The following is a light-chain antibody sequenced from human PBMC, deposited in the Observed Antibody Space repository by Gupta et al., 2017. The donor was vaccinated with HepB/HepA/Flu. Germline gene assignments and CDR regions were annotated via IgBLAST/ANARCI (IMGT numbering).Light chain of an antibody. Sequence: EIVMTQSPATLSVSPGERSTLSCRDSQNVNNNLAWYQQKAGQAPRLIIYGASNSAMGITDGFCGCGDMKEFTRTSSRRQYEACAGYYLHQDQILRTFGQGTKVEIK. CDR1: QNVNNN. CDR3: HQDQILRT. V-gene: IGKV3D-15*01. J-gene: IGKJ1*01. CDR2: GAS.